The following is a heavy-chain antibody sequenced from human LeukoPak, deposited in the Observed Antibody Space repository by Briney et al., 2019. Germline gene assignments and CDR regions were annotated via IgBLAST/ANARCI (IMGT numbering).Heavy chain of an antibody. CDR1: GFTFSSYA. Sequence: GGSLRLSCAASGFTFSSYAMHWVRQAPGKGLEWVAVISYDGSNKYYADSVKGRFTISRDNSKNTLYLQMNSLRAEDTAVYYCARGATNRYSSGFDYWGQGTLVTVSS. J-gene: IGHJ4*02. CDR3: ARGATNRYSSGFDY. CDR2: ISYDGSNK. V-gene: IGHV3-30-3*01. D-gene: IGHD6-19*01.